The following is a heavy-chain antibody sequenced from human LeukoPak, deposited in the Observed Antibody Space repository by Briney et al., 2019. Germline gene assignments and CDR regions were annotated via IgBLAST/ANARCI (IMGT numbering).Heavy chain of an antibody. CDR3: ARSTSGWYGDDN. V-gene: IGHV3-53*01. CDR1: GFTVSSNY. Sequence: GGSLRLSCAASGFTVSSNYMSWVRQAPGKGLEWVSAIHSGETTYYADSVRGRFTISRDNSKNTVSLQMNSLRAEDTAMYYCARSTSGWYGDDNWGQGTLVTVSS. CDR2: IHSGETT. J-gene: IGHJ4*02. D-gene: IGHD6-19*01.